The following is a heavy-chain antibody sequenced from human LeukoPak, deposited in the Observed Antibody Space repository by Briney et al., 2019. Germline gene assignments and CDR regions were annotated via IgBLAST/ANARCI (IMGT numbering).Heavy chain of an antibody. J-gene: IGHJ4*02. Sequence: PGGSLRLSCTVSEFLLIGYWMSWVWQAPGSGLELVASINLEGSETYYVDCVKGRFTISRDNANNSLCLQTASLTIEHTDVYCWARLGRWVQLWPYRLWGQGTLVTVSS. CDR1: EFLLIGYW. CDR2: INLEGSET. V-gene: IGHV3-7*01. D-gene: IGHD4-23*01. CDR3: ARLGRWVQLWPYRL.